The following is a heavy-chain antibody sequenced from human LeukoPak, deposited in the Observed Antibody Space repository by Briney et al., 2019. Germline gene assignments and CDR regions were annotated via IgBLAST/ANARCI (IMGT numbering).Heavy chain of an antibody. CDR3: ARTSNTVTTGASYFDY. V-gene: IGHV3-74*01. CDR2: INSDGSAT. Sequence: GGSLRLSCAASGFSFTNYWMHWVRQAPGKGLVWVSHINSDGSATRYADSVKGRFTISRDNAMNTLYLQMNSLRGEDTAVYYCARTSNTVTTGASYFDYWGQGILVTVSS. CDR1: GFSFTNYW. D-gene: IGHD4-17*01. J-gene: IGHJ4*02.